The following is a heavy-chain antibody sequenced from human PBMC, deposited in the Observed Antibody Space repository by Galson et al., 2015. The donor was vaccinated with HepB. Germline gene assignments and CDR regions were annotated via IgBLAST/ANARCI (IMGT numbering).Heavy chain of an antibody. V-gene: IGHV1-8*01. CDR2: MNPNSGNT. J-gene: IGHJ6*02. D-gene: IGHD2-2*01. CDR3: ARGHVVVPAAITNYGMDV. Sequence: SVKVSCKASGYTFTSYDINWVRQATGQGLEWMGWMNPNSGNTGYAQKFQGRVTMTRNTSISTAYMELSSLRSEDTAVYYCARGHVVVPAAITNYGMDVWGQGTTVTVSS. CDR1: GYTFTSYD.